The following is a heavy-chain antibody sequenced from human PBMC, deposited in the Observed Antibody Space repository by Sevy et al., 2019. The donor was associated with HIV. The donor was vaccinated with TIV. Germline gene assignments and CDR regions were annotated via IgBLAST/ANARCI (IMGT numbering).Heavy chain of an antibody. V-gene: IGHV3-9*01. CDR1: GFTFDDYA. CDR2: ISWNSGSI. CDR3: AKAHYGGDFDI. D-gene: IGHD4-17*01. J-gene: IGHJ3*02. Sequence: GGSLRHSCAASGFTFDDYAMHWVRQAPGKGLEWVSGISWNSGSIGYADSVKGRFTISRDNAKNSLYLQMNSLRAEDTALYYCAKAHYGGDFDIWGQGTMVTVSS.